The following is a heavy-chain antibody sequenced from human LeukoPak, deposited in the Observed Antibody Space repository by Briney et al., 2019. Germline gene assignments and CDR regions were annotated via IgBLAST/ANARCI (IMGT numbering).Heavy chain of an antibody. CDR1: GGSISSSRYY. V-gene: IGHV4-39*02. Sequence: SETLSLTCTVSGGSISSSRYYWGWIRQPPGKGLEWIGSMYYSGSTYYNPSLKSRVTISVDTSKNHFSLKLSSVTAADTAVYYCATVSDQLDYWGQGTLVTVSS. CDR3: ATVSDQLDY. J-gene: IGHJ4*02. D-gene: IGHD2/OR15-2a*01. CDR2: MYYSGST.